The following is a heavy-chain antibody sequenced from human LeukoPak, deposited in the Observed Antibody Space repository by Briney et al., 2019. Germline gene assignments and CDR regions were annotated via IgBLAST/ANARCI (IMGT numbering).Heavy chain of an antibody. Sequence: GGSLRLSCAASGFTFSSYWMHWVRQAPGKGLVWVSRINSDGSSASYAAFAKGRFTMSKDNAENTLYLQMNRLRADDTAVYYRAREVDLDYWGQGTLVAVSS. D-gene: IGHD2-15*01. V-gene: IGHV3-74*01. CDR3: AREVDLDY. CDR2: INSDGSSA. J-gene: IGHJ4*02. CDR1: GFTFSSYW.